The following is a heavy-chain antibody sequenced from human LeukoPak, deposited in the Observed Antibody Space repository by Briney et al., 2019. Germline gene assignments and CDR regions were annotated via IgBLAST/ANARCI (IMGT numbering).Heavy chain of an antibody. J-gene: IGHJ4*02. CDR1: GGSFSGYY. D-gene: IGHD6-13*01. CDR3: ARGGQQLVLVY. CDR2: INHSGST. Sequence: PSETLSLTCAVYGGSFSGYYRSWIRQPPGKGLEWIGEINHSGSTNYNPSLKSRVTISVDTSKNQFSLKLSSVTAADTAVYYCARGGQQLVLVYWGQGTLVTVSS. V-gene: IGHV4-34*01.